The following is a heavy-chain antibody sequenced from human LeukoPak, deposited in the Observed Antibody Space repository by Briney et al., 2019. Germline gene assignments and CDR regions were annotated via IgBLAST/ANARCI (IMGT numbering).Heavy chain of an antibody. CDR1: GFTFSSYW. J-gene: IGHJ5*02. D-gene: IGHD2-2*01. Sequence: PGGSLRLSCAASGFTFSSYWMSWVRQAPGKGLEWVANIKQDGSEKYYVDSVKGRFTISRDNAKNSLYLQMNSLRAEDTAVYYCARERRYCSSTSCYHNWFDPWGQGTLVTVSS. CDR3: ARERRYCSSTSCYHNWFDP. CDR2: IKQDGSEK. V-gene: IGHV3-7*01.